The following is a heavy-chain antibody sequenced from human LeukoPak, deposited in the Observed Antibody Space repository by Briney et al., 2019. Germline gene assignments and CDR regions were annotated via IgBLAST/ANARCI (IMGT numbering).Heavy chain of an antibody. J-gene: IGHJ6*02. CDR1: GFTFSDHY. CDR3: ARGGYSVYGMDV. Sequence: GGSLRLSCAASGFTFSDHYMDWVRQAPGKGLEWVGRSRNKARSYTTEYAASVKGRFSVSRDDSKNSLYLQMNSLKTEDTAVYYCARGGYSVYGMDVWGQGTTVTVSS. CDR2: SRNKARSYTT. V-gene: IGHV3-72*01. D-gene: IGHD5/OR15-5a*01.